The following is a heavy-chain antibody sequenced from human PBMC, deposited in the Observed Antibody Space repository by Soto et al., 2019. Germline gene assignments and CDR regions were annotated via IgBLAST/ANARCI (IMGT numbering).Heavy chain of an antibody. V-gene: IGHV4-39*01. CDR1: GGSISSSSYY. Sequence: SETLSLTCTVSGGSISSSSYYWGWIRQPPGKGLEWIGSIYYSGSTYYNPSLKSRVTISVDTSKNQFSLKLSSVTAADTAVYYCARLDSSGYYDESGYYFDYWGQGTLVTVSS. J-gene: IGHJ4*02. CDR3: ARLDSSGYYDESGYYFDY. CDR2: IYYSGST. D-gene: IGHD3-22*01.